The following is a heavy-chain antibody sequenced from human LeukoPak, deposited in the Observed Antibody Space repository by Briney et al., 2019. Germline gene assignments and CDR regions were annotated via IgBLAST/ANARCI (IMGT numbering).Heavy chain of an antibody. J-gene: IGHJ4*02. CDR3: ARSDSYDSGGYTFDY. V-gene: IGHV4-30-4*01. CDR1: DGSISSANYH. CDR2: IYYSGST. Sequence: SQTLSLTFTVSDGSISSANYHWSWIRQPPGKALEWIGYIYYSGSTYYNPSLESRVTMSVDTSKNHFSLRLSSVTAADTAVYYCARSDSYDSGGYTFDYRGQETLVTVSS. D-gene: IGHD3-22*01.